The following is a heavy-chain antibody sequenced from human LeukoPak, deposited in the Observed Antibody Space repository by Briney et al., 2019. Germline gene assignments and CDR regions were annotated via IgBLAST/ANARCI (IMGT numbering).Heavy chain of an antibody. CDR1: GGTFSSYA. Sequence: SVKVSCKASGGTFSSYAISWVRQAPGQGLEWMGRIIPILGIANYAQKFQGRVTITADKSTSTAYMELSSLRSEDTAVYYCARNRMVRGDTADYWGQGILVTVSS. CDR2: IIPILGIA. J-gene: IGHJ4*02. D-gene: IGHD3-10*01. V-gene: IGHV1-69*04. CDR3: ARNRMVRGDTADY.